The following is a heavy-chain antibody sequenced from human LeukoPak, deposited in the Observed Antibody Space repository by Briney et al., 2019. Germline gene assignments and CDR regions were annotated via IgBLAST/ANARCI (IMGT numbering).Heavy chain of an antibody. Sequence: PSETLSLTCAVYGGSFSGYYWSWIRQPPGKGLEWIGETNHSGSTNYNPSLKSRVTISVDTSKSQFSLKLSSVTAADAAVYYCARGPGYYGSGSYYNDFDYWGQGTLVTVSS. V-gene: IGHV4-34*01. CDR3: ARGPGYYGSGSYYNDFDY. CDR1: GGSFSGYY. J-gene: IGHJ4*02. D-gene: IGHD3-10*01. CDR2: TNHSGST.